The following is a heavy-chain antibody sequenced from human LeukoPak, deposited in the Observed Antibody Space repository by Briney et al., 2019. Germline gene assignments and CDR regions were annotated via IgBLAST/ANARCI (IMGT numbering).Heavy chain of an antibody. J-gene: IGHJ5*02. Sequence: GESLKISCKGSGYRFTSYWIGWVRQMPGKGLEWMGIIYPGDSDTRYNPSFQDQVTISADKSISTAYLQWSSLEASDTAMYYCARQRFTMRAYAGNWFDPWGQGTLVTVSS. CDR3: ARQRFTMRAYAGNWFDP. CDR1: GYRFTSYW. D-gene: IGHD3-10*01. V-gene: IGHV5-51*01. CDR2: IYPGDSDT.